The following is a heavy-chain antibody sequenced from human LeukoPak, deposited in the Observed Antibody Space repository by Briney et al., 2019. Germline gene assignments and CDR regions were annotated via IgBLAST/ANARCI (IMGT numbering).Heavy chain of an antibody. CDR2: ISGSGDST. Sequence: PGGSLRLSCAASGFTFSSYAMSWVRQAPGKGLEWVSVISGSGDSTYYADSVKGRFTISRDNSKNTLYLQMNSLRAEDTAVYYCAKGEGYSSSWYDYWGQGTLVTVSS. CDR1: GFTFSSYA. V-gene: IGHV3-23*01. J-gene: IGHJ4*02. D-gene: IGHD6-13*01. CDR3: AKGEGYSSSWYDY.